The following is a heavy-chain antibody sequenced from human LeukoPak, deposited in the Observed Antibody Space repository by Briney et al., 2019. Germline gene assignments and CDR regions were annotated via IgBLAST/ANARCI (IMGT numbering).Heavy chain of an antibody. D-gene: IGHD1-26*01. J-gene: IGHJ4*02. CDR1: GGSISSYY. CDR2: IYYSGST. V-gene: IGHV4-59*01. CDR3: DLGSGSYSY. Sequence: SETLSLTCTVSGGSISSYYWSWIRQPPGKGLEWIGYIYYSGSTNYNPSLKSRVTISVDTSKNQFSLKLSSVTAADTAVYYCDLGSGSYSYWGQGTLVTVSS.